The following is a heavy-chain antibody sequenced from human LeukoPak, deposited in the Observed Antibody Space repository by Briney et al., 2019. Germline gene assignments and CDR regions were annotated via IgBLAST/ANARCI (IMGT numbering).Heavy chain of an antibody. CDR3: ARVLRDGYNEIDY. Sequence: ESLRLSCAASGFTFSSYTMNWVRQAPGKGLEWIGYIYYSGSTNYNPSLKSRVTISVDTSKNQFSLKLSSVTAADTAVYYCARVLRDGYNEIDYWGQGTLVTVSS. CDR1: GFTFSSYT. V-gene: IGHV4-59*08. D-gene: IGHD5-24*01. J-gene: IGHJ4*02. CDR2: IYYSGST.